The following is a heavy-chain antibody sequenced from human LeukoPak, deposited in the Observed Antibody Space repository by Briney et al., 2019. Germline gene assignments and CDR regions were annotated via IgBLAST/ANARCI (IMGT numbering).Heavy chain of an antibody. CDR1: GFTFGDYA. D-gene: IGHD3-10*01. CDR3: TSVPWFGELLSDY. CDR2: ISCKDYGGTT. J-gene: IGHJ4*02. V-gene: IGHV3-49*04. Sequence: GGSVRVSCTASGFTFGDYAMHWVRQAPGKGLEWVGFISCKDYGGTTEYAASVKGRLTHPRDDSKSIAYLQMNSLKTDDTVVYYCTSVPWFGELLSDYWGRGPLVTVS.